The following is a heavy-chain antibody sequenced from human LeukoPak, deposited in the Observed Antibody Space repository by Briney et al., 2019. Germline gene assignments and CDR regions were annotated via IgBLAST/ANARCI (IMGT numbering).Heavy chain of an antibody. CDR3: ASLSGVDTAMA. CDR2: IDPSDSYT. CDR1: GSRFTSYW. Sequence: GAPLKISCKGSGSRFTSYWISWVRQMPGKGLEWMGRIDPSDSYTNYSPSFQGHVTISADKSISTAYLQWSSLKASDTAMYYCASLSGVDTAMAWGQGTLVTVSS. D-gene: IGHD5-18*01. J-gene: IGHJ4*02. V-gene: IGHV5-10-1*01.